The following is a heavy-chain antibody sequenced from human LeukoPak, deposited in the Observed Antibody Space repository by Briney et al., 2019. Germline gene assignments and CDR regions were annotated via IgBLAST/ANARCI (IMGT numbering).Heavy chain of an antibody. D-gene: IGHD6-13*01. CDR2: INHNGGT. CDR3: ARFHTSSWFFDS. Sequence: PSETLSLTCAVYGGSFSGYFWSWIRQPPGKGLEWIGDINHNGGTNYNPSLKSRVTMSVDESKNEFSLKLTSVTAADTAVYYCARFHTSSWFFDSWGQGILVTVSS. V-gene: IGHV4-34*01. CDR1: GGSFSGYF. J-gene: IGHJ4*02.